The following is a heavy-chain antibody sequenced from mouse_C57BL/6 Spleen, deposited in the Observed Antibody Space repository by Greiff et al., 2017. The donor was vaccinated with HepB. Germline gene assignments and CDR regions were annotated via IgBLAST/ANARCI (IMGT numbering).Heavy chain of an antibody. CDR2: INPYNGGT. CDR1: GYTFTDYY. CDR3: AREVATRYFDV. Sequence: VQLQQSGPVLVKPGASVKMSCKASGYTFTDYYMNWVKQSHGKSLEWIGVINPYNGGTSYNQKFKGKATLTVDKSSSTAYMELNSLTSEDSAVYYCAREVATRYFDVWGTGTTVTVSS. D-gene: IGHD1-1*02. J-gene: IGHJ1*03. V-gene: IGHV1-19*01.